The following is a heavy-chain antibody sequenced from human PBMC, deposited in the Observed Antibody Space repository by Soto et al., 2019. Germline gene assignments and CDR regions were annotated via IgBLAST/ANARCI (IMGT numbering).Heavy chain of an antibody. CDR3: ARTSYDSSGTAADP. V-gene: IGHV4-31*03. J-gene: IGHJ5*02. D-gene: IGHD3-22*01. Sequence: QVQLQESGPGLVKPSQTLTLTCTVSGGSISGGNYYWSWIRQHPGKGLEWIGYIYYSGSTYYNPSLKSRVTISVDTSKNQFSLKLSSVTAADTAVYYCARTSYDSSGTAADPWGQGTLVTVSS. CDR2: IYYSGST. CDR1: GGSISGGNYY.